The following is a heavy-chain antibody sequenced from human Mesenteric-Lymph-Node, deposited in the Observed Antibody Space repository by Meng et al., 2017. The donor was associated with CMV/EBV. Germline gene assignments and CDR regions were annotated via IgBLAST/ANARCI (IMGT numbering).Heavy chain of an antibody. Sequence: SETLSLTCAVYGGSFSGYYWSWIRQPPGKGLEWIGEINHSGSTNYNPSLKSRVTISVDTSKNQFSLKLSSVTAADTAVYYCARVDYGGFDPWGQGTLVTVSS. CDR3: ARVDYGGFDP. D-gene: IGHD4-17*01. J-gene: IGHJ5*02. CDR1: GGSFSGYY. CDR2: INHSGST. V-gene: IGHV4-34*01.